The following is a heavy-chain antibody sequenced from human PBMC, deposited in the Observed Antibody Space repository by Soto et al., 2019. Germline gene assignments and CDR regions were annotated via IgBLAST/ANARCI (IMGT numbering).Heavy chain of an antibody. D-gene: IGHD3-10*01. J-gene: IGHJ6*04. V-gene: IGHV5-10-1*01. CDR3: ARRPGRFGELSLPYYYGMDV. CDR1: GYSFTSYW. CDR2: IDPSDSYT. Sequence: GESLKISCKGSGYSFTSYWISWVRQMPGKGLEWMGRIDPSDSYTNYSPSFQGHVTISADKSISTAYLQWSSLKASDTAMYYCARRPGRFGELSLPYYYGMDVWGXGTTVTVSS.